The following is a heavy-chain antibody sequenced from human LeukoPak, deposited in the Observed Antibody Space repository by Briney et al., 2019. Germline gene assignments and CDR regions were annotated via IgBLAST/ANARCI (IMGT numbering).Heavy chain of an antibody. J-gene: IGHJ4*02. CDR3: ARLLRRSGYYADY. V-gene: IGHV3-21*01. D-gene: IGHD3-3*01. Sequence: GGSLRLSCVASGFTFGSYKMIWVRQAPGKGLEWVSSISSDSREMHYGDSVKGRFTVSRDNAKNSLYVQMNGLRVEDTATYFCARLLRRSGYYADYWGEGTMVTVSS. CDR2: ISSDSREM. CDR1: GFTFGSYK.